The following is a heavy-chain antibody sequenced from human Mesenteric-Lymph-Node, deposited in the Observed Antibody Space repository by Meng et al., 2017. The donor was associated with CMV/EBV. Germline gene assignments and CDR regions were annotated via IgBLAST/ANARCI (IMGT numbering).Heavy chain of an antibody. CDR1: LTFSGHS. CDR3: ARGESDIVGNIRVPHFDY. J-gene: IGHJ4*02. V-gene: IGHV3-21*01. Sequence: LTFSGHSMNWVRQAPGKGLEWVSSISSGSTYIYYADSVKGRFTISRDNAKDSLFLQVNSLRVEDTAVYYCARGESDIVGNIRVPHFDYWGQGTLVTVSS. D-gene: IGHD5-12*01. CDR2: ISSGSTYI.